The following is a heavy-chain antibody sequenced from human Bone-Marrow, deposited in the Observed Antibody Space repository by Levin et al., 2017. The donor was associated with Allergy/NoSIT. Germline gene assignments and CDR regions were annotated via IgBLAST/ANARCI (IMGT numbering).Heavy chain of an antibody. Sequence: GESLKISCKASGYPFRSYAMHWVRQAPGQRLEWMGWINGVNGDTKFSAKFQDRVSIYSDTSASTAYMELSSLTSEDTAMYYCARDHLRNQYFFDYWGQGTLVTVSS. V-gene: IGHV1-3*01. J-gene: IGHJ4*02. CDR1: GYPFRSYA. CDR2: INGVNGDT. CDR3: ARDHLRNQYFFDY. D-gene: IGHD4-17*01.